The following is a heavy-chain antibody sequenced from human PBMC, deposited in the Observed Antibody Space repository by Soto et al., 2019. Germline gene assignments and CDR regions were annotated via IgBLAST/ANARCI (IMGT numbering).Heavy chain of an antibody. CDR2: IYHSGST. D-gene: IGHD3-10*01. Sequence: SDTLSLTCAVSGGSINSRSWWSWVSQSPGKGLEWIGEIYHSGSTNYNPSLKSRVTISVDKSKNQFSLNLSSVTAADTAVYYCARDQNGSGNYYTRYFDYWGQGTLVIVS. CDR1: GGSINSRSW. V-gene: IGHV4-4*02. CDR3: ARDQNGSGNYYTRYFDY. J-gene: IGHJ4*02.